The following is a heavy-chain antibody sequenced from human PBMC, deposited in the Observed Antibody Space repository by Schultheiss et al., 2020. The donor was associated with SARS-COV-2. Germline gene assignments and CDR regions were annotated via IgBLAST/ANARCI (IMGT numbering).Heavy chain of an antibody. Sequence: SETLSFTCTVSGGSISSGGYYWSWIRQHPGKGLEWIGYIYYSGSTYYNPSLKSRVTISVDTSKNQFSLKLSSVTAADTAVYYCARDPRYGGNPKYGMDVWGQGTTVTVSS. CDR2: IYYSGST. CDR1: GGSISSGGYY. D-gene: IGHD4-23*01. CDR3: ARDPRYGGNPKYGMDV. V-gene: IGHV4-31*03. J-gene: IGHJ6*02.